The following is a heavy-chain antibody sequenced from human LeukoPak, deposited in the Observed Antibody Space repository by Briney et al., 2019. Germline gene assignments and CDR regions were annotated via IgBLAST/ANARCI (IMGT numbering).Heavy chain of an antibody. CDR2: INHSGST. J-gene: IGHJ4*02. CDR3: ARGSGSYYY. D-gene: IGHD1-26*01. V-gene: IGHV4-34*01. CDR1: GGSFSGYY. Sequence: SETLSLTCAVYGGSFSGYYWSWIRQPPGKGLEWIGEINHSGSTNYNPSLKSRVTISVDTSKNQFSLKLSSVTAADTAVYYCARGSGSYYYWGQGTLVTVSS.